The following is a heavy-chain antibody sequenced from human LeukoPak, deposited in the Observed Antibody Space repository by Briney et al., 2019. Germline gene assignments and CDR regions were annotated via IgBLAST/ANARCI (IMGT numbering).Heavy chain of an antibody. V-gene: IGHV3-66*01. CDR1: GFTVSSNY. D-gene: IGHD1-26*01. CDR2: IYSGGST. CDR3: ARVGIRSYHPPHEFDY. Sequence: PGGSLGLSCAASGFTVSSNYMSWVRQAPGKGLEWVSVIYSGGSTYYADSVKGRFTISRDNSKNTLYLQMNSLRAEDTAVYYCARVGIRSYHPPHEFDYWGQGTLVTVSS. J-gene: IGHJ4*02.